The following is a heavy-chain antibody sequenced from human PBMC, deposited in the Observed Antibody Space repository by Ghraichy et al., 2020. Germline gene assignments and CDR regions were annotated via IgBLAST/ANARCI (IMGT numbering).Heavy chain of an antibody. CDR2: IYYSGST. D-gene: IGHD6-19*01. J-gene: IGHJ4*02. CDR3: ARDGWGGGYFDY. Sequence: SETLSLTCTVSGGSISSYYWSWIRQPPGKGLEWIGYIYYSGSTNYNPSLKSRVTISVDTSKNQFSLKLSSVTAADTAVYYCARDGWGGGYFDYWGQGTLVTVSS. CDR1: GGSISSYY. V-gene: IGHV4-59*01.